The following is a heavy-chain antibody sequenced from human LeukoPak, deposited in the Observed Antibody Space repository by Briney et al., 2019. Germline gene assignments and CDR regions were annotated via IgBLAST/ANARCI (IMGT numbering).Heavy chain of an antibody. CDR1: GYTFTSYD. CDR2: MNPNSGNT. CDR3: AGSHPLGSNNDYYTPFDY. J-gene: IGHJ4*02. D-gene: IGHD3-3*01. Sequence: ASVKVSCKASGYTFTSYDINWVRQATGQGLEWMGWMNPNSGNTGYAQKFQGRVTMTRNTSISTAYMELSSLRSEDTAVYYCAGSHPLGSNNDYYTPFDYWGQGSLVTVSS. V-gene: IGHV1-8*01.